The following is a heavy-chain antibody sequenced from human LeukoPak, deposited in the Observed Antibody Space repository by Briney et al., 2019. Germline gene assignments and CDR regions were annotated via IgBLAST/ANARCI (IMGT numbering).Heavy chain of an antibody. CDR2: ISGSGGST. J-gene: IGHJ4*02. CDR1: GFTFSSYA. CDR3: AKVGSVVQGVTPLDY. Sequence: GGSLRLSCAASGFTFSSYAMSWVRQAPGKGLEWVSAISGSGGSTYYADSVKGRFTISRDNSENTLYLQMNSLRAEDTAVYYCAKVGSVVQGVTPLDYWGQGTLVTVSS. V-gene: IGHV3-23*01. D-gene: IGHD3-10*01.